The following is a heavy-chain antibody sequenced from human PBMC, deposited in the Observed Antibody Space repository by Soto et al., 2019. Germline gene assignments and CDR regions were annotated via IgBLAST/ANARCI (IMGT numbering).Heavy chain of an antibody. D-gene: IGHD2-15*01. CDR2: ITSDGGTT. J-gene: IGHJ6*03. CDR1: GFTFSSYA. Sequence: EVQLVESGGGLVQPGGSLRLSCAASGFTFSSYAMHWVRQAPGKGLEYVSAITSDGGTTYYANSVKGRFTISRDNSKNRLYLQMGXXISXDXAVXXXXXXXXXXXXXRGESCYGHYFYYMGVWGKGTTVTVSS. V-gene: IGHV3-64*01. CDR3: XXXXXXXXXXRGESCYGHYFYYMGV.